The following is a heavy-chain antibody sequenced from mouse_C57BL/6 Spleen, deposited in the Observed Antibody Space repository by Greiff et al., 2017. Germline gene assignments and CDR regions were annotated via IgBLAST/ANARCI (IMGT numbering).Heavy chain of an antibody. J-gene: IGHJ2*01. CDR3: AREEGDYDGGFFDY. CDR2: ISYDGSN. D-gene: IGHD2-4*01. CDR1: GYSITSGYY. Sequence: EVKLMESGPGLVKPSQSLSLTCSVTGYSITSGYYWNWIRQFPGNKLEWMGYISYDGSNNYNPSLKNRISITRDTSKNQFFLKLNSVTTEDTATYYCAREEGDYDGGFFDYWGQGTTLTVSS. V-gene: IGHV3-6*01.